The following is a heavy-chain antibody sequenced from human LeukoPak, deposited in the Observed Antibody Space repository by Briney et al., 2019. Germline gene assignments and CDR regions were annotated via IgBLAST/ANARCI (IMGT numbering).Heavy chain of an antibody. CDR1: GGSISSSNW. Sequence: PSETLSLTCSVSGGSISSSNWWSWVRQPPGKGLEWIGEIYHSGSTYYNPSLKSRVTISVDTSKNQFSLKLSSVTAADTAVYYCARAIVVVVPAAIPTRDYYYGMDVWGQGTTVTVSS. J-gene: IGHJ6*02. CDR3: ARAIVVVVPAAIPTRDYYYGMDV. D-gene: IGHD2-2*02. CDR2: IYHSGST. V-gene: IGHV4-4*02.